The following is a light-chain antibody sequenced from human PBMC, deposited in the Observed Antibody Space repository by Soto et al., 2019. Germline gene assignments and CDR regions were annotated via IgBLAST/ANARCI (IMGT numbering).Light chain of an antibody. CDR2: GAS. Sequence: EIVLTQSPGTLYLSPGDRATLSCRASQSVSTNYLAWYQQSLGQAPRLLIYGASSRATGIPDRFSGNGSGTDFTPTISRLEPEDFAVYYFHQYGSTPYTCGPGTTVDIK. V-gene: IGKV3-20*01. CDR1: QSVSTNY. J-gene: IGKJ3*01. CDR3: HQYGSTPYT.